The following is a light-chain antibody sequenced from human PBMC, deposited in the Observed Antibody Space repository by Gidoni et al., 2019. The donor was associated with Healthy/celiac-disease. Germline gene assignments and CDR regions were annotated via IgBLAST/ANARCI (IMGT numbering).Light chain of an antibody. J-gene: IGKJ1*01. CDR2: WAS. Sequence: DIGMTQSPDSLAVSLGERATINCKSSQSVLYSSNNKNYLAWYQQKPGQPPKLLIYWASTRESGVPDRFSGSGSGTDFTLTISSLQAEDVADYYCQQYYSTPRTFGQGTKVEIK. CDR1: QSVLYSSNNKNY. CDR3: QQYYSTPRT. V-gene: IGKV4-1*01.